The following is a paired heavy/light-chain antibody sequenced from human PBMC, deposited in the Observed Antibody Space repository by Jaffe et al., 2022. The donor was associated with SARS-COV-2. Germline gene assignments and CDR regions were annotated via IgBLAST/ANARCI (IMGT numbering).Light chain of an antibody. CDR2: DAS. Sequence: EIVLTQSPATLSLSPGERATLSCRASQSVSSYLAWYQQKPGQAPRLLIYDASNRATGIPARFSGSGSGTDFTLTISSLEPEDFAVYYCQQRTNWPRTFGQGTKVEIK. CDR1: QSVSSY. V-gene: IGKV3-11*01. J-gene: IGKJ1*01. CDR3: QQRTNWPRT.
Heavy chain of an antibody. D-gene: IGHD6-13*01. CDR1: GFTFSSYS. CDR3: ARDRWNAGQLEAPFDS. J-gene: IGHJ4*02. V-gene: IGHV3-48*01. Sequence: EVHLVESGGGFVQPGGSLRLSCAASGFTFSSYSMNWVRQAPGKGLEWLSYINTISSIIYYADSVKGRFTISRDNAKNSLYLQMNSLRVEDTAVYYCARDRWNAGQLEAPFDSWGQGTLVTVSS. CDR2: INTISSII.